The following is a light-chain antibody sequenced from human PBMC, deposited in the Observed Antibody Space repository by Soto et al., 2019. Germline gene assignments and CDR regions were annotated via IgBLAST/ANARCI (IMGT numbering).Light chain of an antibody. J-gene: IGKJ1*01. CDR1: QSVRSN. Sequence: DIVLTQSPGTLSLSPGERATLSCRASQSVRSNLAWYQQKPGQAPRVLIYGASTRATNIPARFSGSGSGTDFTLTISSLQSEDFALYYCQHYNNWPTFGQGTKVDIK. V-gene: IGKV3-15*01. CDR3: QHYNNWPT. CDR2: GAS.